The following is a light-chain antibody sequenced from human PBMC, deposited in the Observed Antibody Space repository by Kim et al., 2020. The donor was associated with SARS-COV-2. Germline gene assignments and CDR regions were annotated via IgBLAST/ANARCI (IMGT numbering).Light chain of an antibody. CDR2: EAS. V-gene: IGKV1-33*01. CDR1: QDISNY. J-gene: IGKJ5*01. Sequence: DIQMTQSPSSLSASVGDRVTITCQASQDISNYLNWYQQKPGKAPKLLIYEASNLEPGVPSRFTGSGSGTDFTFTITSLQPEDVALYYCQRYDHVPSLTFGQGTRLEIK. CDR3: QRYDHVPSLT.